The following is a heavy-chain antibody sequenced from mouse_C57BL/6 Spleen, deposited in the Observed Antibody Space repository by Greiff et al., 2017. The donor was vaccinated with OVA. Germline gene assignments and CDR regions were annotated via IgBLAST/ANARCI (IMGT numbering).Heavy chain of an antibody. CDR1: GYTFTEYT. J-gene: IGHJ3*01. Sequence: QVQLQQSGAELVKPGASVKLSCKASGYTFTEYTIHWVKQRSGQGLEWIGWFYPGSGSIKDNEKFKDKATLTADKSSSTVYMELRRLTSEDSAVYFGARHEDEDSSGYEFAYWGQGTLVTVSA. V-gene: IGHV1-62-2*01. D-gene: IGHD3-2*02. CDR3: ARHEDEDSSGYEFAY. CDR2: FYPGSGSI.